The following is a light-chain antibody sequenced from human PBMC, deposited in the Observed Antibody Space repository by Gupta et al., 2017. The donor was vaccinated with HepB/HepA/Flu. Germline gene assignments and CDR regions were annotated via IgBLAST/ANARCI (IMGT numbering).Light chain of an antibody. V-gene: IGLV1-47*01. CDR3: AAWDDSLSGVV. CDR2: TEN. Sequence: QSVLTQPPSASGTPGQRVTISCSGSSSNIGSNFVYWYQQLPGTAPKLLIYTENQRPSGVPDRFSGSKSGTSASLAISGLRSEDEADYYCAAWDDSLSGVVCGGGTKLTVL. CDR1: SSNIGSNF. J-gene: IGLJ2*01.